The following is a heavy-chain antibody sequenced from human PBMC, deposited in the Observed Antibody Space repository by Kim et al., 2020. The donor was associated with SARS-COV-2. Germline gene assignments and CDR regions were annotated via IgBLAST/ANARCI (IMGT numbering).Heavy chain of an antibody. Sequence: GGSLRLSCAASGLTFSRYWMSWVRQAPGKGLEWVATIKQDGSEKYYVDSVKGLFTISRDNAKNSLHLQMNSLRAEDTAVYYCARESGYFDWWGQGALVTVSS. CDR1: GLTFSRYW. CDR3: ARESGYFDW. D-gene: IGHD3-22*01. V-gene: IGHV3-7*03. J-gene: IGHJ4*02. CDR2: IKQDGSEK.